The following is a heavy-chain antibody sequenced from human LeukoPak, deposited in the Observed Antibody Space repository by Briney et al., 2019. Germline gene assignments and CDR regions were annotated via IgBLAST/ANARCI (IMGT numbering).Heavy chain of an antibody. CDR2: ISYDGSNK. CDR1: GFTFSSYA. CDR3: AKDELGQDY. D-gene: IGHD1/OR15-1a*01. Sequence: GGSLRLSCAASGFTFSSYAMHWVRQAPGKGLEWVAVISYDGSNKYYADSVKGRFTISRDNSKNTLYLQMNSLRAEDTAVYYCAKDELGQDYWGQGTLVTVSS. J-gene: IGHJ4*02. V-gene: IGHV3-30*04.